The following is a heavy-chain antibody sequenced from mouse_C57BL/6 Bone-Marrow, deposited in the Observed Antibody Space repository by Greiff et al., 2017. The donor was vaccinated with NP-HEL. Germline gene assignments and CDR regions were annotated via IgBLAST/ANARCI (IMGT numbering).Heavy chain of an antibody. D-gene: IGHD2-1*01. CDR3: ASSSGFYYGDY. V-gene: IGHV1-76*01. CDR2: IYPGSGNT. J-gene: IGHJ2*01. Sequence: VKLMESGAELVRPGASVKLSCKASGYTFTDYYINWVKQRPGQGLEWIARIYPGSGNTYYNEKFKGKATLTAEKSSSTAYMQLSSLTSEDSAVYFCASSSGFYYGDYWGQGTTLTVSS. CDR1: GYTFTDYY.